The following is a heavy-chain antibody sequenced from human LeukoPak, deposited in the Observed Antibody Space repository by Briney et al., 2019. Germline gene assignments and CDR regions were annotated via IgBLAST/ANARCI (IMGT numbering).Heavy chain of an antibody. CDR2: IYYSGST. CDR3: ARDQARVTGTSGFDP. CDR1: GGSISSSSYY. V-gene: IGHV4-39*02. J-gene: IGHJ5*02. D-gene: IGHD6-19*01. Sequence: SETLSLTCTVSGGSISSSSYYWGWIRQPPGKGLEWIGSIYYSGSTYCNPSLKSRVTISVDTSKNQFSLKLSSVTAADTAVYYCARDQARVTGTSGFDPWGQGTLVTVSS.